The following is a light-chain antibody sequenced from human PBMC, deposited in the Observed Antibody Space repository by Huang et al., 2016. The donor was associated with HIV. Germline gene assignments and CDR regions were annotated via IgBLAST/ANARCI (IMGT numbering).Light chain of an antibody. CDR2: GAS. CDR1: PGISSY. CDR3: QQYYIYPHA. Sequence: AIRMTQSPSSLSASTGDRVTITCRASPGISSYLAWYQQKPGKAPNLLISGASTLQSGVPLRFSGSGCGTDFTLTIDGLQAEDLGTYHCQQYYIYPHAFGQGTKLEI. V-gene: IGKV1-8*01. J-gene: IGKJ2*01.